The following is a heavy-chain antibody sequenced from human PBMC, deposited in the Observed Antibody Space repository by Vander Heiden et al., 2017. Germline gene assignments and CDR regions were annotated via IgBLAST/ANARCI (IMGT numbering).Heavy chain of an antibody. D-gene: IGHD2-2*01. Sequence: EVQPVESGGGLVKPGGSLSLSWAASGFTFRSYTLHWVRQAPGKGMEGVSCISSSSSYIYYADSVKGRFTISRDNAKNSLYLQMSSLRAEDTAVYYCARGGSAARMDYYYYGMDVWGQGTTVTVSS. CDR1: GFTFRSYT. CDR2: ISSSSSYI. CDR3: ARGGSAARMDYYYYGMDV. V-gene: IGHV3-21*01. J-gene: IGHJ6*02.